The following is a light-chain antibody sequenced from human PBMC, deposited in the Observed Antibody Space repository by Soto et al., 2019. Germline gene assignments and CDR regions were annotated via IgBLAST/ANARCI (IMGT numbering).Light chain of an antibody. CDR2: LAS. V-gene: IGKV1-39*01. J-gene: IGKJ2*01. CDR1: QNINTY. CDR3: QQTYSTPYT. Sequence: DIQMTQSPSSLSASVGDRVTITCRASQNINTYLNWYQQKPGQAPNLLIYLASSLQSGVPSRFSGSGSGTDFTLNISSLQPEDFATYYCQQTYSTPYTFGQGTKLEIK.